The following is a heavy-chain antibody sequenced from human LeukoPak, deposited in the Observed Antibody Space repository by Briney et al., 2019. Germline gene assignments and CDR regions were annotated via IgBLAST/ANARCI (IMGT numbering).Heavy chain of an antibody. CDR1: AFTFNTYA. CDR2: ISFDGSNK. J-gene: IGHJ4*02. D-gene: IGHD4/OR15-4a*01. CDR3: ARDGAGRFDY. V-gene: IGHV3-30-3*01. Sequence: PGGSLRLSCAASAFTFNTYAMHWVRQAPGKGLEWVAIISFDGSNKYYADSVKGRFTISRDNSKNTLYLQMNSLRAEDTAVYYCARDGAGRFDYWGQGTLVTVSS.